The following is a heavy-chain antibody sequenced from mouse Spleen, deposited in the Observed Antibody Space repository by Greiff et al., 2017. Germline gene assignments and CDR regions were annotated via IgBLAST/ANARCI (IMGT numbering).Heavy chain of an antibody. Sequence: VQLQQPGAELVKPGASVKMSCKASGYTFTSYWITWVKQRPGQGLEWIGDIYPGSGNTYYNEKFKGKATLTADKSSSTAYMELRSLTSEDSAVYFCARHYERNAMDYWGQGTSVTVSS. J-gene: IGHJ4*01. D-gene: IGHD2-4*01. CDR3: ARHYERNAMDY. CDR2: IYPGSGNT. CDR1: GYTFTSYW. V-gene: IGHV1-55*01.